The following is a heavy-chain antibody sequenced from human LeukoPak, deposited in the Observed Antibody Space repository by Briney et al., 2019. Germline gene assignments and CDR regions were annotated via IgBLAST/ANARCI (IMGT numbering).Heavy chain of an antibody. Sequence: PSETLSLTCAVYGGSFSGYYWSWIRQPPGKGLEWIGEINHSGSTNYNPSLKSRVTISVDTSKNQFSLKLSSVTAVDTAVYYCARGLSYCSSTSCYFLYYYGMDVWGQGTTVTVSS. D-gene: IGHD2-2*01. V-gene: IGHV4-34*01. CDR1: GGSFSGYY. CDR3: ARGLSYCSSTSCYFLYYYGMDV. CDR2: INHSGST. J-gene: IGHJ6*02.